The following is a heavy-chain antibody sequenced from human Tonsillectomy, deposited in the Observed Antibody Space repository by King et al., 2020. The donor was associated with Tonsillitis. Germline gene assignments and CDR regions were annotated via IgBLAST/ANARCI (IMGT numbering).Heavy chain of an antibody. CDR1: GVSVSGYY. D-gene: IGHD1-26*01. CDR3: ARGRWDFPY. Sequence: VQLQESGPGLVKPSETLSLTCTVSGVSVSGYYWSWIRQPPGKGLEWMGYIFYIGSSGSTNSNPSLKSRVTISVDTSKNQVSLRVTSVTDADTAVYFCARGRWDFPYRGQGILVTVSS. J-gene: IGHJ4*02. V-gene: IGHV4-59*02. CDR2: IFYIGSSGST.